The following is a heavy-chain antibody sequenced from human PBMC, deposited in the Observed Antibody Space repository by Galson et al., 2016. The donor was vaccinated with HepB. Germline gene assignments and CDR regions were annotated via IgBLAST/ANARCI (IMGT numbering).Heavy chain of an antibody. V-gene: IGHV3-11*01. D-gene: IGHD2-15*01. CDR3: ARGAYCSGGTCSNRFDS. Sequence: SLRLSCAASGFTFRDYYMTWIRQAPGKGLEWITHISSSGDRTWHSASVKGRFTISRDNAKNSLDLQMMSLRAEDTAVYYCARGAYCSGGTCSNRFDSWGQGVLVTVSS. CDR1: GFTFRDYY. CDR2: ISSSGDRT. J-gene: IGHJ5*01.